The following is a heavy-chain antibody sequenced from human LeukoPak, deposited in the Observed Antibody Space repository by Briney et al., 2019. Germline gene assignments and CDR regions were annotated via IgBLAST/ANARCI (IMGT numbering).Heavy chain of an antibody. V-gene: IGHV4-4*07. CDR3: ARAAPLYCSSTSCYCSGGSCYRNYFDY. CDR1: GGSISSYY. J-gene: IGHJ4*02. Sequence: SETLSLTCTVSGGSISSYYWSWIRQPAGKGLEWIGRIYTSGSTNYNPSLKSRVTMSVDTSKNQFSLKLSSVTAADTAVYYCARAAPLYCSSTSCYCSGGSCYRNYFDYWGQGTLVTVSS. D-gene: IGHD2-2*01. CDR2: IYTSGST.